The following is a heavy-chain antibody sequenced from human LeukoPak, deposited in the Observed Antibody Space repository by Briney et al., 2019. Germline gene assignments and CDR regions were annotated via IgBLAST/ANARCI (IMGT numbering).Heavy chain of an antibody. V-gene: IGHV3-23*01. CDR2: ILGSGGST. Sequence: GGSLRLSCAASGLTFSNYAMSWVRQAPGKGLEWVSAILGSGGSTYYADSVKGRFTVSRDNSKSTLYLQMNSLRAEDTALYYCAKWGDYDVLTGYYVPDYWGQGTLVTVSS. D-gene: IGHD3-9*01. J-gene: IGHJ4*02. CDR1: GLTFSNYA. CDR3: AKWGDYDVLTGYYVPDY.